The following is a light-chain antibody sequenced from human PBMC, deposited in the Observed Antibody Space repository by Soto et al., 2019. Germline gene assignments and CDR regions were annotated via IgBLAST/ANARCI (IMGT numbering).Light chain of an antibody. CDR2: GAS. CDR3: QHYHSGHPIT. J-gene: IGKJ5*01. V-gene: IGKV3-20*01. CDR1: QSSSRS. Sequence: EIVSTRSLPILAVSPVERATLSCSASQSSSRSLAWYQQKPGQPPRLLIYGASSRATGIPDRFSGGGSGTDFTLTISRLEPEDFALYYCQHYHSGHPITFGQGTRLEIK.